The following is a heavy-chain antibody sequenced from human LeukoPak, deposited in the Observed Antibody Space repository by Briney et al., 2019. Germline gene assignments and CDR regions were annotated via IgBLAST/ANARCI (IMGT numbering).Heavy chain of an antibody. D-gene: IGHD3/OR15-3a*01. J-gene: IGHJ6*03. Sequence: SETLSLTCVVSGASICSHYWSWIRQPPGKGLEWIGYTSGSISDNPSLKSRVAVSVDPSQNQVSLSLTSVTAADTAVYYCARVLAIFGLDTTDFYMDVWGKGTTVTVSS. V-gene: IGHV4-59*11. CDR3: ARVLAIFGLDTTDFYMDV. CDR2: TSGSI. CDR1: GASICSHY.